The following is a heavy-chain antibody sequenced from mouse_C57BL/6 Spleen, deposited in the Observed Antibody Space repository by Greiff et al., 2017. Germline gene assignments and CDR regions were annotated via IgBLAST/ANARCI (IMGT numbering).Heavy chain of an antibody. CDR3: ARDGYGNSYFDY. J-gene: IGHJ2*01. CDR2: ISDGGSYT. CDR1: GFTFSSYA. Sequence: EVMLVESGGGLVKPGGSLKLSCAASGFTFSSYAMSWVRQTPEKRLEWVATISDGGSYTYYPDNVKGRFTISRDNAKNNLYLQMSHLKSEDTAMYYCARDGYGNSYFDYWGQGTTLTVSS. D-gene: IGHD2-10*02. V-gene: IGHV5-4*01.